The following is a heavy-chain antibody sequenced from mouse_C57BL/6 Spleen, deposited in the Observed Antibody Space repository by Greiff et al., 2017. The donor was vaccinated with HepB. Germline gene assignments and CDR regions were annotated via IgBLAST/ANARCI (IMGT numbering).Heavy chain of an antibody. J-gene: IGHJ3*01. CDR3: VLKLGRGFAY. V-gene: IGHV1-50*01. Sequence: VQLQQPGAELVKPGASVKLSCKASGYTFTSYWMQWVKQRPGQGLEWIGEIDPSDSYTNYNQKFKGKATLTVDTSSSTAYMQLSSLTSEDSAVYYCVLKLGRGFAYWGQGTLVTVSA. CDR2: IDPSDSYT. CDR1: GYTFTSYW. D-gene: IGHD4-1*01.